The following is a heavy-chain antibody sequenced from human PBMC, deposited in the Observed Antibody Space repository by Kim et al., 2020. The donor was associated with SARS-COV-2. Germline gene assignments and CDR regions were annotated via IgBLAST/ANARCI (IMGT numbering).Heavy chain of an antibody. Sequence: SETLSLTCTVSGGSISSSSYYWGWIRQPPGKGLEWIGSIYYSGSTYYNPSLKSRVTISVDTSKNQFSLKLSSVTAADTAVYYCASPGPLAAAGIIDYWGQGTLVTVSS. CDR2: IYYSGST. J-gene: IGHJ4*02. V-gene: IGHV4-39*07. CDR1: GGSISSSSYY. CDR3: ASPGPLAAAGIIDY. D-gene: IGHD6-13*01.